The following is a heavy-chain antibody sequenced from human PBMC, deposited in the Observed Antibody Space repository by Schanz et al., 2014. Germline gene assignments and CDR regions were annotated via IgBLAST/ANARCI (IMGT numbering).Heavy chain of an antibody. CDR3: ARGYSNIWSPMAY. V-gene: IGHV3-9*01. D-gene: IGHD6-13*01. Sequence: EGQLLESGGGLVQPGRSLRLSCAASGFTFDDHAMHWVRQVPGKGLEWVSGISWNGGTKDYADSVKGRFTITRDIAKNSLSLQMNSLRAEDTAVYYCARGYSNIWSPMAYWGQGTLVAVSS. CDR1: GFTFDDHA. CDR2: ISWNGGTK. J-gene: IGHJ4*02.